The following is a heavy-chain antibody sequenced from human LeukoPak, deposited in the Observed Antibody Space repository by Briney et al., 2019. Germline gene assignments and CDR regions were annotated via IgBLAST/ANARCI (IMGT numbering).Heavy chain of an antibody. CDR3: ARQTGSGLFILP. CDR1: GGSFSGYY. D-gene: IGHD3/OR15-3a*01. V-gene: IGHV4-34*01. Sequence: PSETLSLTCAVYGGSFSGYYWSWICQPPGKGLEWIGEITDSGSTKYNSSLKSRVTISVDTSKNQFSLRLTSVTAADTAVYYCARQTGSGLFILPGGQGTLVTVSS. J-gene: IGHJ4*02. CDR2: ITDSGST.